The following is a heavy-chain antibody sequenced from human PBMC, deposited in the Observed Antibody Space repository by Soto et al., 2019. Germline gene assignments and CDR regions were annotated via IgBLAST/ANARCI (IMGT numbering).Heavy chain of an antibody. CDR3: AKAGTIFGVVMNNWFDP. J-gene: IGHJ5*02. Sequence: GESLKISCAASGFTFSSYAMSWVRQAPGKGLEWVSTINGNDGSTYYADSVKGRFTISRDNSKNTLYLQMNSLRGEDTAVYYCAKAGTIFGVVMNNWFDPWGQGTLVTVSS. V-gene: IGHV3-23*01. CDR1: GFTFSSYA. D-gene: IGHD3-3*01. CDR2: INGNDGST.